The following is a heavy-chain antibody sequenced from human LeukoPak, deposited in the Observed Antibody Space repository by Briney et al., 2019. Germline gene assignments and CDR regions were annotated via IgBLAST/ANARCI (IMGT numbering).Heavy chain of an antibody. V-gene: IGHV3-74*01. CDR1: GFSFSVFW. D-gene: IGHD3-9*01. Sequence: GGSLRLSCAASGFSFSVFWMHWVRQAPGKGPVWVSRIKTDGSITNYADSVKGRFTISRDNSKNTLYLQMNSLRAEDTAVYYCLTGYNHAVDWFDPWGQGTLVTVSS. CDR3: LTGYNHAVDWFDP. J-gene: IGHJ5*02. CDR2: IKTDGSIT.